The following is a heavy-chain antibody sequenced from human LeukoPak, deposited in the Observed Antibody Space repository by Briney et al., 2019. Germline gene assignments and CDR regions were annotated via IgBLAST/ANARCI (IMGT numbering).Heavy chain of an antibody. CDR1: GFTFSSYS. D-gene: IGHD2-21*02. CDR3: ASSVGVTTNWFDP. V-gene: IGHV3-21*01. CDR2: ISSSSSYI. Sequence: KPGGSLRLSCAASGFTFSSYSMNWVRQAPGKGLEWVSSISSSSSYIYYADSVKGRFTISRDNAKNSLYLQMNSLRAEDTAVYYCASSVGVTTNWFDPWGQGTLVTVSS. J-gene: IGHJ5*02.